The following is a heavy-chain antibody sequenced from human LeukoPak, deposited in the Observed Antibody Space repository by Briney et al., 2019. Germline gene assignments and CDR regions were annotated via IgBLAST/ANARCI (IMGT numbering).Heavy chain of an antibody. V-gene: IGHV3-33*01. D-gene: IGHD1-1*01. Sequence: GRSLRLPCAASGFTFSSYGMHWVRQAPGKGLEWVAVIWYDGSNKYYADSVKGRFTISRDNSKNTLYLQMNSLRAEDTAVYYCARDTRDPGSYYYYYGMDVWGQGTTVTVSS. CDR2: IWYDGSNK. CDR1: GFTFSSYG. CDR3: ARDTRDPGSYYYYYGMDV. J-gene: IGHJ6*02.